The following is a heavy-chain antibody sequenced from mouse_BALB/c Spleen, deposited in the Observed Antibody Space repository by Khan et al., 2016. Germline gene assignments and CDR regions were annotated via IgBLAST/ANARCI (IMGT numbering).Heavy chain of an antibody. J-gene: IGHJ3*01. CDR2: ISYSGST. CDR1: GYSITSDYA. Sequence: VQLQQSGPGLVKPSQSLSLTCTVTGYSITSDYAWNWIRQFPGNKLEWMGYISYSGSTSYNPSFKSRISITRDTSKNQFFLQLNSVTTEDPATYYCARSTTATRLFAYWGQGTLVTVSA. V-gene: IGHV3-2*02. CDR3: ARSTTATRLFAY. D-gene: IGHD1-2*01.